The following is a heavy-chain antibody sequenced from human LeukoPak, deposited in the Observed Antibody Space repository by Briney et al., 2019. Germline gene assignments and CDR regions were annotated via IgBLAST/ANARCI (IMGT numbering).Heavy chain of an antibody. Sequence: ASVKVSCKASGYTFTSYAMHWVRQAPGQRLEWMGWINAGNGNTKYSQKFQGRVTITRDTSASTAYMELSSLRSEDTAVYYCARVSCSGGSCYSGVNLFDPWGQGTLVTVSS. CDR1: GYTFTSYA. D-gene: IGHD2-15*01. CDR3: ARVSCSGGSCYSGVNLFDP. J-gene: IGHJ5*02. V-gene: IGHV1-3*01. CDR2: INAGNGNT.